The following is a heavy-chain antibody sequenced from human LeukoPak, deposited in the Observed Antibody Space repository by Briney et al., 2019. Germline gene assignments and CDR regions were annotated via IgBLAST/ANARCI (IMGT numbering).Heavy chain of an antibody. J-gene: IGHJ3*02. CDR3: ARGGSSSMKDAFDI. CDR2: IYYSGST. Sequence: SQTLSLTCTVSGDSISSGGYYWSWIRQHPGKGLEWIGYIYYSGSTYYNPSLKSRVTISVDTSKNQFSLKLSSVTAADTAVYYCARGGSSSMKDAFDIWGQGTMVTVSS. V-gene: IGHV4-31*03. CDR1: GDSISSGGYY. D-gene: IGHD6-13*01.